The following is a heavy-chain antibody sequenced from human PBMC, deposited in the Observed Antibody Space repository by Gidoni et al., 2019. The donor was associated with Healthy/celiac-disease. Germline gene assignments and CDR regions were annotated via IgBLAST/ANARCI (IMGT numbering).Heavy chain of an antibody. J-gene: IGHJ5*02. CDR3: ARESRGYSSSWWRGGVANWFDP. Sequence: QVQLVQSGSELKKPGASVKVSCKASGYTFTSYALNWVRQAPGQGLEWMGLINTNTWNPTYAHGFTGRFVFSLDTSVSTAYLQISSLKAEDTAVYYCARESRGYSSSWWRGGVANWFDPWGQGTLVTVSS. D-gene: IGHD6-13*01. V-gene: IGHV7-4-1*02. CDR1: GYTFTSYA. CDR2: INTNTWNP.